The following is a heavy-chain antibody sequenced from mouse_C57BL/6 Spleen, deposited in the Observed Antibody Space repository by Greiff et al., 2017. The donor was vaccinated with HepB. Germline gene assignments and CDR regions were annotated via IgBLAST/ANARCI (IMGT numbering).Heavy chain of an antibody. D-gene: IGHD2-4*01. CDR3: ARMAYDYDGDFDV. CDR1: GFNIKNTY. J-gene: IGHJ1*03. V-gene: IGHV14-3*01. Sequence: EVKLQESVAELVRPGASVKLSCTASGFNIKNTYMHWVKQRPEQGLEWIGRIDPANGNTKYAPKFQGKATITADTSSNTAYLQLSSLTSEDTAIYYCARMAYDYDGDFDVWGTGTTVTVSS. CDR2: IDPANGNT.